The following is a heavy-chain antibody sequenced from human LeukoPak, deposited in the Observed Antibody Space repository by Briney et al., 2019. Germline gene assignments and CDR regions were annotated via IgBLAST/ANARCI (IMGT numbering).Heavy chain of an antibody. CDR3: AREVTMVRGVIIGGWFDP. Sequence: SQTLSLTCTVSGGPLSSGDYYWSWIRQPPGKGMEWIGYIYYSGSTYYNPSLKSRLTISVDTSKNQFSLKLSSVTAADTAVYYCAREVTMVRGVIIGGWFDPGGQGTLVTVSS. V-gene: IGHV4-30-4*01. CDR2: IYYSGST. D-gene: IGHD3-10*01. CDR1: GGPLSSGDYY. J-gene: IGHJ5*02.